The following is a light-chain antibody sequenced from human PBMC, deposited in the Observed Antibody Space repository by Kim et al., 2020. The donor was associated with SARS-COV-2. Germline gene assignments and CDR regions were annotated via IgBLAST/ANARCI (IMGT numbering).Light chain of an antibody. CDR2: WAS. J-gene: IGKJ4*01. V-gene: IGKV4-1*01. CDR3: QQYYSSPLT. CDR1: QSVLYSSNNKNY. Sequence: RATINCKSSQSVLYSSNNKNYLAWYQQKPGQPPKLLIYWASTRESGVPDRLSGSGSGTDFTLTISSLQAEDVAVYYCQQYYSSPLTFGGGTKVEI.